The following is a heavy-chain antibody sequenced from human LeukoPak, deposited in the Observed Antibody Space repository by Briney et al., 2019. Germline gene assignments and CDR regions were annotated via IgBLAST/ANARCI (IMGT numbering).Heavy chain of an antibody. CDR2: ISSSGSTI. Sequence: GGSLRLSCAASGFTFSSYEMNWVRQAPGKGLEWVSYISSSGSTIYYADSVKGRFTISGDNAKNSLYLQMNSLRAEDTAVYYCARDRRSSGWYPKLDYWGQGTLVTVSS. V-gene: IGHV3-48*03. CDR3: ARDRRSSGWYPKLDY. CDR1: GFTFSSYE. D-gene: IGHD6-19*01. J-gene: IGHJ4*02.